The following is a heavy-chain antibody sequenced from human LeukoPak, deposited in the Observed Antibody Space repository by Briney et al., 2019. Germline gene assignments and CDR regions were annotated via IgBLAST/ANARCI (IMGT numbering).Heavy chain of an antibody. CDR1: GFTFSSYV. D-gene: IGHD1-14*01. CDR3: ARGPSITTVSYFQY. Sequence: GGSLRLSCAASGFTFSSYVMHWVRQAPGKGLEWVAVISYDGSNTNYADSVKGQFTISRDNLENTLYLQMNSLRAEDTALYYCARGPSITTVSYFQYWGQGTLVTVSS. J-gene: IGHJ4*02. V-gene: IGHV3-30*01. CDR2: ISYDGSNT.